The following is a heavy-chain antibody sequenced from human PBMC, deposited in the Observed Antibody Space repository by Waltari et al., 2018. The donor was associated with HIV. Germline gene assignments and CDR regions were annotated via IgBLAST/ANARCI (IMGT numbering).Heavy chain of an antibody. D-gene: IGHD2-21*01. Sequence: ELHLVESGGGLVKPGGSLRVPCTVSGFTFINAWLSWVRQAPGKGLEWLGRIKSKNDGGTIDYAAPVKDRFTILRDYSKHTLYLEMSSLKIEDTGIYYCVTDAVAVPLDTAYWGQGTLVTVSS. J-gene: IGHJ4*02. CDR3: VTDAVAVPLDTAY. V-gene: IGHV3-15*01. CDR1: GFTFINAW. CDR2: IKSKNDGGTI.